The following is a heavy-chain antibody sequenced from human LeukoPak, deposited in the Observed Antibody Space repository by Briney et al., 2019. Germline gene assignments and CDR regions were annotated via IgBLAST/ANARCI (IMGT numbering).Heavy chain of an antibody. D-gene: IGHD6-19*01. CDR2: IYYSGST. CDR1: GGSISSSSYY. V-gene: IGHV4-39*07. J-gene: IGHJ4*02. CDR3: ARGGWYFVY. Sequence: PSETLSLTCTVSGGSISSSSYYWGWIRQPPGKGLEWIGSIYYSGSTYYNPSLKSRVTISVDTSKNQFSLRLSAVTAADTAVYYCARGGWYFVYWGQGTLVTVSS.